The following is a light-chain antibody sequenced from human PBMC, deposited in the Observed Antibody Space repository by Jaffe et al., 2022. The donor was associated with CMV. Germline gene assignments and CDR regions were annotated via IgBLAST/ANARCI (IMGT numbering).Light chain of an antibody. Sequence: DIQMTQSPSSLSASVGDRVTITCRASQSISSYLNWYQQKPGKAPNLLIYAASSLQSGVPSRFSGSGSGTEFTLTISSLQPEDFATYYCQQSFSALPLTFGGGTKVEIK. CDR3: QQSFSALPLT. J-gene: IGKJ4*01. CDR2: AAS. CDR1: QSISSY. V-gene: IGKV1-39*01.